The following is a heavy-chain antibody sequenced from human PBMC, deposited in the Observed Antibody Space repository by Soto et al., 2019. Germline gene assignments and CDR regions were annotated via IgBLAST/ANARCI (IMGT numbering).Heavy chain of an antibody. CDR1: GGTFSSYA. Sequence: SVKVSFKASGGTFSSYAFSWVRQAPGQGLEWMGGIFPILGTANYAQNFQGRVTITADESTSTSYMELSSLRSEDAAVYYCALPRGVGTAMVQGYYFDYWGQGTLVTVSS. V-gene: IGHV1-69*13. D-gene: IGHD5-18*01. J-gene: IGHJ4*02. CDR3: ALPRGVGTAMVQGYYFDY. CDR2: IFPILGTA.